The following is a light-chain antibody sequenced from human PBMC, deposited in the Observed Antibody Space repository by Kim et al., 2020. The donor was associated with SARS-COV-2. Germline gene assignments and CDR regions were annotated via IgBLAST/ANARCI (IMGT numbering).Light chain of an antibody. CDR2: EDY. Sequence: GKPVTSACTRSSGSIARYRVQWYQQRPGTTPTTVIYEDYQRPSGVPDRFSGSIDRSSNSASLTISGLKTEDEADYYCQSYDSNNQVFGGGTKLTVL. J-gene: IGLJ3*02. V-gene: IGLV6-57*01. CDR1: SGSIARYR. CDR3: QSYDSNNQV.